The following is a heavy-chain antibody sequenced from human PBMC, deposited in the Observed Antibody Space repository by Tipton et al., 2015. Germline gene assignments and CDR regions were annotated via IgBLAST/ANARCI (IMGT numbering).Heavy chain of an antibody. J-gene: IGHJ4*02. CDR2: IQYSGST. CDR3: ARGPWKTFDY. Sequence: TLSLTCSVSSDSISKYYWSWIRQPPGKELEWIGYIQYSGSTNYNPSLKSRVTISLDTSKNQFSLKLSSVTAADTALYYCARGPWKTFDYWGQGTLVPVSS. D-gene: IGHD1-1*01. V-gene: IGHV4-59*12. CDR1: SDSISKYY.